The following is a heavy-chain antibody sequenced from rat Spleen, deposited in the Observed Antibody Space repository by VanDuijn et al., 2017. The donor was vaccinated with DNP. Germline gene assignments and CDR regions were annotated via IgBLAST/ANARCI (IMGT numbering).Heavy chain of an antibody. V-gene: IGHV5-22*01. J-gene: IGHJ3*01. D-gene: IGHD1-11*01. Sequence: EVQLVESGGGLVQPGRSLKLSCAASGFTFSDYYMGWVRQAPKQGLEWVASISYQGSNTYYGASVKDRFTISRDNAKSTLYLQMNSLRSEDTATYYCARHVYGGYSEEGFAYWGQGTLVTVSS. CDR3: ARHVYGGYSEEGFAY. CDR2: ISYQGSNT. CDR1: GFTFSDYY.